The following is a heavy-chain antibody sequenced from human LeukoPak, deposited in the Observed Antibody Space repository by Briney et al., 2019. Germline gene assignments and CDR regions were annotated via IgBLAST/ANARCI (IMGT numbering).Heavy chain of an antibody. Sequence: AASVKVSCKASGYTFTGYYMHWVRQAPGQGLEWMGWINPNSGGTNYAQKFQGRVTMTRDTSTSTVYMELSSLRSEDTAVYYCARRSGDPSKRVLDYWGQGTLVTVSS. V-gene: IGHV1-2*02. D-gene: IGHD3-10*01. CDR2: INPNSGGT. CDR1: GYTFTGYY. J-gene: IGHJ4*02. CDR3: ARRSGDPSKRVLDY.